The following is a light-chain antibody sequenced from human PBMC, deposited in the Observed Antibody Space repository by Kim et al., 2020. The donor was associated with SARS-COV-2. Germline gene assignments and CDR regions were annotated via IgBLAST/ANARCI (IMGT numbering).Light chain of an antibody. CDR1: NIGTKN. CDR2: RDS. CDR3: QVWDSSTYV. Sequence: SYELTQPLSVSVALGQTARITCGGNNIGTKNVHWYQQKPGQAPVLVIHRDSNRPSGIPERFSGSNSGNTATLTISRAQAGDEADYYCQVWDSSTYVFGTG. J-gene: IGLJ1*01. V-gene: IGLV3-9*01.